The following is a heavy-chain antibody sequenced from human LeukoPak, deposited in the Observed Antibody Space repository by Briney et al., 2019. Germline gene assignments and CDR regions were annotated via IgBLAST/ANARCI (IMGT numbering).Heavy chain of an antibody. Sequence: GGSLRLSCAGSGFSFSSYPMHWVRQAPGKGLEYVSDISSSGGTTHYANSVKGRFTISRDNSKNTMYLQMGSLRLEDMAVYFCARESASTSFIAVAGPFDYWGQGTQVTVSS. CDR2: ISSSGGTT. V-gene: IGHV3-64*01. J-gene: IGHJ4*02. CDR1: GFSFSSYP. D-gene: IGHD6-19*01. CDR3: ARESASTSFIAVAGPFDY.